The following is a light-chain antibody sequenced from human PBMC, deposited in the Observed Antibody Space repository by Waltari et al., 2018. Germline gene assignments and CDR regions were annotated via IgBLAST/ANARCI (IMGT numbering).Light chain of an antibody. Sequence: EIVLTQSPATLSLSPGERATLSCRASQSVNSFLAWYLQRPGQAPRPLIYDSSHRATGIPARFSGSGSGTDFTLTISSLEPDDSAVYYCQQRSLLPLTFGGGTKVEI. CDR2: DSS. J-gene: IGKJ4*01. CDR3: QQRSLLPLT. CDR1: QSVNSF. V-gene: IGKV3-11*01.